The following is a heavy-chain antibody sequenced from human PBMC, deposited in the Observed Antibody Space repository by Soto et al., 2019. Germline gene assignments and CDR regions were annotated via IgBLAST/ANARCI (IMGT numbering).Heavy chain of an antibody. CDR1: GFTLSAYA. CDR3: ARDRVYRRSSDYSYYYAMDV. J-gene: IGHJ6*02. CDR2: ISDDGSSK. V-gene: IGHV3-30-3*01. D-gene: IGHD6-6*01. Sequence: QVQLVESGGGVVQTGRSLRLSCAASGFTLSAYARHWVRQAPGKGLEWVGVISDDGSSKYYADSVKGRFTISRDISKNTLYLQMNSLRAEDTAVYFCARDRVYRRSSDYSYYYAMDVWGHGTTVTVFS.